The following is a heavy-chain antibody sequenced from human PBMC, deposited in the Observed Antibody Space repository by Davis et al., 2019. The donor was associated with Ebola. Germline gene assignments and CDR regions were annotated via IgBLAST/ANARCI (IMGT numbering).Heavy chain of an antibody. Sequence: SVKVSCKASGGTFSSYAISWVRQAPGQGLEWMGGIIPIFGTANYAQKFQGRVTITADESTSTAYMELSSLRSEDTAVYYCARGNYDILTGYYRGWHWFDPWGQGTLVTVSS. CDR2: IIPIFGTA. CDR3: ARGNYDILTGYYRGWHWFDP. V-gene: IGHV1-69*13. D-gene: IGHD3-9*01. J-gene: IGHJ5*02. CDR1: GGTFSSYA.